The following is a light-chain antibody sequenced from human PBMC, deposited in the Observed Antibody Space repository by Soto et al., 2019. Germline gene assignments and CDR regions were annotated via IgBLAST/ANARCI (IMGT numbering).Light chain of an antibody. CDR1: SSNIGANYD. Sequence: QSVLTQPPSVSGAPGQRVTISCTGSSSNIGANYDVHWYQQRPGTAPKLLIFGNSNRPSGVPDRFSGSKSGTSASLAITGLQAEDEGDYYCQSYDTRLSGSVFGGGTKVTVL. CDR2: GNS. CDR3: QSYDTRLSGSV. J-gene: IGLJ3*02. V-gene: IGLV1-40*01.